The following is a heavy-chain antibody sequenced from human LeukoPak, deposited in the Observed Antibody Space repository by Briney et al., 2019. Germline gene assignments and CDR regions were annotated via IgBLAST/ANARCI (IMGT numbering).Heavy chain of an antibody. Sequence: SGPTLVKPTQTLTLTCTFSGFSLSTSGVGVGWIRQPPGKALEWLALIYWDDDKRYSPSLKSRLTITKDTSKNQVVLTMTNMDPVDTATYYCAHLDTTVTTGGNFDYWGQGTLVTVSS. CDR2: IYWDDDK. J-gene: IGHJ4*02. D-gene: IGHD4-17*01. V-gene: IGHV2-5*02. CDR3: AHLDTTVTTGGNFDY. CDR1: GFSLSTSGVG.